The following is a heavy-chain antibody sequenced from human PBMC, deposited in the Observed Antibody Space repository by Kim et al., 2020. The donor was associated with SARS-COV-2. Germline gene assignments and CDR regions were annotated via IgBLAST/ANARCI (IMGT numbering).Heavy chain of an antibody. CDR2: ISAYNGNP. V-gene: IGHV1-18*01. J-gene: IGHJ5*02. CDR3: ARDWGNIVLTIIDP. CDR1: GYTFISSG. Sequence: VSVKVSCKASGYTFISSGINWVRQAPGQGLEWMGWISAYNGNPTYAQKLQGRVTMTTDTSTSTAYMELRSLRADDTAVYYCARDWGNIVLTIIDPCGQGT. D-gene: IGHD5-12*01.